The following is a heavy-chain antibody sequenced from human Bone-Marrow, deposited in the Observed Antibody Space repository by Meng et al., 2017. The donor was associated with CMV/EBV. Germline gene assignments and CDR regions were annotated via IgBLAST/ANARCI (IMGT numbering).Heavy chain of an antibody. CDR1: GGSVSSGSYY. V-gene: IGHV4-61*01. D-gene: IGHD3-9*01. CDR2: IYYSGST. Sequence: SETLSLTCTVPGGSVSSGSYYWSWIRQPPGKGLEWIGYIYYSGSTNYNPSLKSRVTISVDTSKNQFSLKLSSVTAADTAVYYCARTPPSIYDVFSGQYYFDYWGQGTRVTVYS. CDR3: ARTPPSIYDVFSGQYYFDY. J-gene: IGHJ4*02.